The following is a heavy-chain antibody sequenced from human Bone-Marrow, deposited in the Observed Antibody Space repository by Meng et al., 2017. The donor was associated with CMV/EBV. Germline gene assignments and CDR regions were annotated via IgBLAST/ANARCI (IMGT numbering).Heavy chain of an antibody. J-gene: IGHJ4*02. V-gene: IGHV3-23*01. CDR2: ISGSGGST. D-gene: IGHD6-13*01. CDR3: ARGGYSSSWYEVVEQYYFVY. CDR1: GFTVSSNY. Sequence: GGSLRLSCAASGFTVSSNYMSWVRQAPGKGLEWVSAISGSGGSTYYADSVKGRFTISRDNSKNTLYLQMNSLRTEDTAVYYCARGGYSSSWYEVVEQYYFVYWCQGPLVTVSS.